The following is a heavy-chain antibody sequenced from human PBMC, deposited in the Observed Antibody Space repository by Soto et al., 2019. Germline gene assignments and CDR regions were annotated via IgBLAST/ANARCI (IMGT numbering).Heavy chain of an antibody. V-gene: IGHV3-53*01. CDR3: AREEIVADAFDI. CDR2: VYVDGTA. D-gene: IGHD5-12*01. CDR1: GLIVSNNY. J-gene: IGHJ3*02. Sequence: EVQLVESGGGLIQPGGSLRLSCAASGLIVSNNYMTWVRQAPGKGLEWVAVVYVDGTANYADSVKGRFSISRDNSKNTVYLQMSTLRVEDTAMYHCAREEIVADAFDIWGQGTMVTISS.